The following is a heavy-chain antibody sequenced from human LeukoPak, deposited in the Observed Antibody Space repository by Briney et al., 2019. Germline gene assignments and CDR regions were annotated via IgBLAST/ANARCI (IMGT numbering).Heavy chain of an antibody. J-gene: IGHJ3*02. CDR3: ASNWNYFYFSGAFDI. Sequence: ASVKVSCKASGYTFTGYYMHWVRQAPGQGLEWMGRINPNSGGTNYAQKFQGRVTMTRYTSISTAYMELSRLRSDDTAVYYCASNWNYFYFSGAFDIWGQGTMVTVSS. D-gene: IGHD1-7*01. CDR2: INPNSGGT. CDR1: GYTFTGYY. V-gene: IGHV1-2*06.